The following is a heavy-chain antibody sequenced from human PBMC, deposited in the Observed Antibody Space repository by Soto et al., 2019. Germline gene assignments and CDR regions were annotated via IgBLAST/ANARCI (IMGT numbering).Heavy chain of an antibody. Sequence: EVQLLESGGGLVQPGGSLRLSCAASGFTFSSYAMSWVRQAPGKGLEWVSAISGSGGTTYYADSVKGRFTISRDNSKNTLYLQMNSLRAEDTAVYYCAKLLDIVVVVAAAFDIWGQGTMVTVSS. D-gene: IGHD2-15*01. J-gene: IGHJ3*02. CDR3: AKLLDIVVVVAAAFDI. CDR2: ISGSGGTT. V-gene: IGHV3-23*01. CDR1: GFTFSSYA.